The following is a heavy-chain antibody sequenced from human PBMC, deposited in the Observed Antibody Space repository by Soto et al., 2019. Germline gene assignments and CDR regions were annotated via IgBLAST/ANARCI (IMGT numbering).Heavy chain of an antibody. CDR3: ARIGARVYSSSWYGGGYYYYGMDV. CDR2: IDPSDSYT. V-gene: IGHV5-10-1*01. D-gene: IGHD6-13*01. Sequence: XDSLRISCKGSGYSFTSYWISLVRQMPGKGLEWMGRIDPSDSYTSYSPSFQGHVTISADKSISTAYLQWSSLKASDTAMYYCARIGARVYSSSWYGGGYYYYGMDVWGQGTTVTVSS. CDR1: GYSFTSYW. J-gene: IGHJ6*02.